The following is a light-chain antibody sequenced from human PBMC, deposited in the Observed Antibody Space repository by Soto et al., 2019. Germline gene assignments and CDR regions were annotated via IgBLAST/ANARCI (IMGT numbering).Light chain of an antibody. V-gene: IGLV2-8*01. CDR1: SSDVGGYNY. CDR3: SSYAGSNNGV. CDR2: EVS. Sequence: QSALTQPPSASGSPGQSVTISCTGTSSDVGGYNYVSWYQQHPGKAPKLMIYEVSKRPSGVPDRFSGSKSGDTASLTVSGLQAEDEGDDYCSSYAGSNNGVFGGGTKLTVL. J-gene: IGLJ3*02.